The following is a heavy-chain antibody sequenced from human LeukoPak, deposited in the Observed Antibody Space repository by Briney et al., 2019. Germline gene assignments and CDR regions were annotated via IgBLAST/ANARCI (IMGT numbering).Heavy chain of an antibody. Sequence: PGGSLRLSCAASGFTFSSYAMHWVRQAPGKGLEWVAVISYDGSNKYYADSVKGRFTISRDNSKNTLYLQMNSLRAEDTAVYYCARVSHIQLWLIDYWGQGTLVTVSS. CDR3: ARVSHIQLWLIDY. D-gene: IGHD5-18*01. CDR1: GFTFSSYA. J-gene: IGHJ4*02. V-gene: IGHV3-30-3*01. CDR2: ISYDGSNK.